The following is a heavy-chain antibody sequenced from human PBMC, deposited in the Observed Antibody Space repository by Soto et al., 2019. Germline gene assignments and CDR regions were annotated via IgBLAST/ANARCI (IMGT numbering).Heavy chain of an antibody. CDR1: GFTFSDYY. D-gene: IGHD5-12*01. CDR3: ASTLVAPGY. V-gene: IGHV3-11*06. CDR2: ISSSSSYT. Sequence: GGSLRLSCAASGFTFSDYYMSWIRQAPGKGLEWVSYISSSSSYTNYADSVKGRFTISRDNAKNSLYLQMNSLRAEDTAVYYCASTLVAPGYWGQGTLVTVSS. J-gene: IGHJ4*02.